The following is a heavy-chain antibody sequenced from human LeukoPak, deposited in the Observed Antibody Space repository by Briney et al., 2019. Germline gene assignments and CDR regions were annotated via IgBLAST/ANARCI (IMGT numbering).Heavy chain of an antibody. Sequence: ASVKVSCKASGYTFTSYDINWVRQAAGQGLEWMGWMNPNSGNTGYAQKFQGRVTMTRNTSISTAYMELSSLRSEDTAVYYCARSRGYSYGSFDYWGQGTLVTVSS. D-gene: IGHD5-18*01. V-gene: IGHV1-8*01. CDR3: ARSRGYSYGSFDY. CDR1: GYTFTSYD. CDR2: MNPNSGNT. J-gene: IGHJ4*02.